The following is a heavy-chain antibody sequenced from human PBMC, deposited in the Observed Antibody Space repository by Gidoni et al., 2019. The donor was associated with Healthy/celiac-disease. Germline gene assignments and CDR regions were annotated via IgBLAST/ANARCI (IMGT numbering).Heavy chain of an antibody. CDR3: ATLHSTHYYDSSGSKVYYFDY. V-gene: IGHV4-34*01. CDR1: GGSFSGYY. J-gene: IGHJ4*02. D-gene: IGHD3-22*01. CDR2: INHSGST. Sequence: QVQLQQWGAGLLKPSETLSLTCAVYGGSFSGYYWSWIRQPPGKGLEWIGEINHSGSTNYNPSLKSRVTISVDTSKNQFSLKLSSVTAADTAVYYCATLHSTHYYDSSGSKVYYFDYWGQGTLVTVSS.